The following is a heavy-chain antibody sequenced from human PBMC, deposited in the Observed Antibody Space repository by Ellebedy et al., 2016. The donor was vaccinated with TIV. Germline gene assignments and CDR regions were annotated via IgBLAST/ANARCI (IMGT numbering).Heavy chain of an antibody. J-gene: IGHJ4*02. CDR3: AREGVRGVIN. CDR1: GGSFSGYY. CDR2: IYYSGST. Sequence: SETLSLXXAVYGGSFSGYYWSWIRQHPGKGLEWIGYIYYSGSTYYNPSLKSRVTISVDTSKNQFSLKLSSVTAADTAVYYCAREGVRGVINWGQGTLVTVSS. V-gene: IGHV4-31*11. D-gene: IGHD3-10*01.